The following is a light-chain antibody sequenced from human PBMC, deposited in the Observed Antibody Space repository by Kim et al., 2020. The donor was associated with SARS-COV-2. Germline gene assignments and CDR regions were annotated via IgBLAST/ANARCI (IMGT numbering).Light chain of an antibody. Sequence: EIVMTQSPATLSVSPGERATLSCRASQSVSSNLAWYQQKSGQAPRLLIYGASTRATGIPARFSGSGSGTEFTLTISSLQSEDFAVYYCHQYNNWPHTFGQGTKLEI. CDR1: QSVSSN. V-gene: IGKV3-15*01. J-gene: IGKJ2*01. CDR2: GAS. CDR3: HQYNNWPHT.